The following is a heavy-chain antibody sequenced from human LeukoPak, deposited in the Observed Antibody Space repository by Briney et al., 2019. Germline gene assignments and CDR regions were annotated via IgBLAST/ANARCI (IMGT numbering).Heavy chain of an antibody. J-gene: IGHJ3*02. CDR3: AREDMWAFDI. V-gene: IGHV3-7*01. CDR2: LKPDGSDK. D-gene: IGHD2-15*01. CDR1: GVAFNCSC. Sequence: PQRYLGLSGAAPGVAFNCSCMRWVCHAPGKGLEWVANLKPDGSDKYYVDSVKGRFTISRDNAKNSLYLQMNSLRAEDTAVYYCAREDMWAFDIWGQGTMVTVSS.